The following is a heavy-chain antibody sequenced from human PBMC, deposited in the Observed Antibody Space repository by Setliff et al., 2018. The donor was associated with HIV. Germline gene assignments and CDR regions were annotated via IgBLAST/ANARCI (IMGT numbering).Heavy chain of an antibody. V-gene: IGHV3-66*02. CDR2: IFSGGNR. D-gene: IGHD2-2*01. Sequence: LRLSCAASGFTVSGNYLNWVRQAPGKGLEWVSVIFSGGNRNYADSVKGRFTISRDISKNPLYLQMNSLTSEDTAVYYCAAQYLRVDDAFDIWGQGTMVTVSS. CDR1: GFTVSGNY. J-gene: IGHJ3*02. CDR3: AAQYLRVDDAFDI.